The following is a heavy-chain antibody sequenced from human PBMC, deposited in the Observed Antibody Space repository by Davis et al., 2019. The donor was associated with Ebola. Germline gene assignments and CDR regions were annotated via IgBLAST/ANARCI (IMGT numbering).Heavy chain of an antibody. CDR2: INPSGGST. CDR1: GYTFASYG. Sequence: ASVKVSCKASGYTFASYGISWVRQAPGQGLEWMGIINPSGGSTSYAQKFQGRVTMTRDTSTSTVYMELSSLRSEDTAVYYCASGLRARGGGLLDYYYYYGMDVWGQGTTVTVSS. CDR3: ASGLRARGGGLLDYYYYYGMDV. J-gene: IGHJ6*02. D-gene: IGHD3-22*01. V-gene: IGHV1-46*01.